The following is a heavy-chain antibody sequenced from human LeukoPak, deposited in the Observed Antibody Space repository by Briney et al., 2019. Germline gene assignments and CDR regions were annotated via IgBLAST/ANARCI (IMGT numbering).Heavy chain of an antibody. J-gene: IGHJ2*01. Sequence: PGGSLRLSCAASGFTFSSYAMSWVRQAPGKGLEWVSAISGSGGSTYYADSVKGRFTISRDNAKNSLYLQMNSLRAEDTALYYCAKDMELRYFDPLGYFDLWGRGTLVTVSS. CDR3: AKDMELRYFDPLGYFDL. CDR2: ISGSGGST. CDR1: GFTFSSYA. V-gene: IGHV3-23*01. D-gene: IGHD3-9*01.